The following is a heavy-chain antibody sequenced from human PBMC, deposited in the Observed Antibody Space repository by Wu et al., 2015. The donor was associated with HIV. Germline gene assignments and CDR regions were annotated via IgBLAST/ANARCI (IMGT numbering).Heavy chain of an antibody. J-gene: IGHJ4*02. V-gene: IGHV1-46*02. D-gene: IGHD3-3*01. CDR3: ARAMDYDFWSGSDY. CDR1: GVTFNSHA. CDR2: INPSGGST. Sequence: QVKMAQSGAEVKKSGSSVKVSCEASGVTFNSHAIIWVRQAPGQGLEWMGIINPSGGSTSYAQKFQGRVTMTTDTSTSTADMELRSLRSDDTAVYYCARAMDYDFWSGSDYWGQGALVTVSS.